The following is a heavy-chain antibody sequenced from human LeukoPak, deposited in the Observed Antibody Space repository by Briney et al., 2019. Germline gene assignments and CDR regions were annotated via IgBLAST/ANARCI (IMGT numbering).Heavy chain of an antibody. V-gene: IGHV1-18*01. J-gene: IGHJ4*02. CDR3: ARDPVDYYDSSGYSDY. Sequence: GASVKVSCKASGYTFTSYGISWVRQAPGQGLEWMGWISAYNGNTNYAQKLQGRVTMTTDTSTSTAYMELRSLRSDDTAVYYCARDPVDYYDSSGYSDYWGQGTLVTVPS. D-gene: IGHD3-22*01. CDR2: ISAYNGNT. CDR1: GYTFTSYG.